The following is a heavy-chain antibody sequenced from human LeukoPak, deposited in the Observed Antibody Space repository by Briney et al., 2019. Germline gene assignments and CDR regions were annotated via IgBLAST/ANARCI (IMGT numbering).Heavy chain of an antibody. Sequence: PSETLSLTCAVYGGSFSGYYWSWIRQPPGKGLEWIGEINHSGSTNYNPSLKSRVTISVDTSKNQFSLKLSSVTAAGTAVYYCARASYSYDISGWVPFDYWGQGTLVTVSS. CDR3: ARASYSYDISGWVPFDY. D-gene: IGHD3-22*01. J-gene: IGHJ4*02. CDR2: INHSGST. V-gene: IGHV4-34*01. CDR1: GGSFSGYY.